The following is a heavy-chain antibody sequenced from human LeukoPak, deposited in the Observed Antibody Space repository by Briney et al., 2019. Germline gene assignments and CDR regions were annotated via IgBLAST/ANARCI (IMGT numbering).Heavy chain of an antibody. CDR3: AREPDSSGYYG. CDR2: INHSGST. Sequence: PSETLSLTCAVYGGSFSGYYWSWIRQPPGKGLEWIGEINHSGSTNYNPSLKSRVAISGDTSKNQFSLKLSSVTAADTAVYYCAREPDSSGYYGWGQGTLVTVSS. J-gene: IGHJ4*02. CDR1: GGSFSGYY. V-gene: IGHV4-34*01. D-gene: IGHD3-22*01.